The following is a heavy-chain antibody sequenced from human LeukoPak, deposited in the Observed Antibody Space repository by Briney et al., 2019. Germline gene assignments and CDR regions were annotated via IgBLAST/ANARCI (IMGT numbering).Heavy chain of an antibody. Sequence: PGGSLRLSCAASGFTFSNYGMHWVRQAPGKGLERVAVISCDGSNKYYADSVNGRFTISRDNSKNTLYVQMNSLRPEDTAVYYCAKAHCSSTTCLPYGGLDIWGQGTMVTVSS. CDR2: ISCDGSNK. J-gene: IGHJ3*02. CDR1: GFTFSNYG. D-gene: IGHD2-2*01. CDR3: AKAHCSSTTCLPYGGLDI. V-gene: IGHV3-30*18.